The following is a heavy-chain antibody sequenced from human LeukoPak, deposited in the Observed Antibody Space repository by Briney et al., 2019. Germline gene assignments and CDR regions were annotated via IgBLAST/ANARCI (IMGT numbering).Heavy chain of an antibody. J-gene: IGHJ4*02. V-gene: IGHV4-30-4*01. D-gene: IGHD4-17*01. CDR2: IYYSGST. CDR3: ARSYGDSEYYFDY. Sequence: PSQTLSLTCTVSGGSISSGDYYWRWIRQPPGKGLEWIGYIYYSGSTYYNPSLKSRVTISVDTSKNQFSLKLSSVTAADTAVYYCARSYGDSEYYFDYWGQGTLVTVSS. CDR1: GGSISSGDYY.